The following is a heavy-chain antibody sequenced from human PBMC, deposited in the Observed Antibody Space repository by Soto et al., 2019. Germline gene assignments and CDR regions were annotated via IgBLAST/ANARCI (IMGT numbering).Heavy chain of an antibody. CDR1: GXTFAGYY. J-gene: IGHJ5*02. Sequence: ASVKVSCKASGXTFAGYYMHWVRQAPGQGLEWMGWINPNSGGTNYAQKFQGWVTMTRDTSISTAYMELSRLRSDDTAVYYCARERTTESAFDPWGQGTLVTVSS. CDR3: ARERTTESAFDP. D-gene: IGHD1-1*01. V-gene: IGHV1-2*04. CDR2: INPNSGGT.